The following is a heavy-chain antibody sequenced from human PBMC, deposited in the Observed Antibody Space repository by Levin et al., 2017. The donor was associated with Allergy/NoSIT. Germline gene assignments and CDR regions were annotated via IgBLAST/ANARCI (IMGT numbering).Heavy chain of an antibody. CDR3: ASSYDSSGYYYEIGY. Sequence: GESLKISCKASGYTFTGYYMHWVRQAPGQGLEWMGWINPNSGGTNYAQKFQGRVTMTRDTSISTAYMELSRLRSDDTAVYYCASSYDSSGYYYEIGYWGQGTLVTVSS. CDR2: INPNSGGT. J-gene: IGHJ4*02. CDR1: GYTFTGYY. V-gene: IGHV1-2*02. D-gene: IGHD3-22*01.